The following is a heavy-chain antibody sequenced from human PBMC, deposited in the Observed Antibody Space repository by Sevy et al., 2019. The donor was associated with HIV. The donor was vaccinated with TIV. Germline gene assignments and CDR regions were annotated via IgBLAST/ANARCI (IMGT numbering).Heavy chain of an antibody. Sequence: GGSLRLSCVASGFSFTNYWMTWVRQAPGKGLEWVANIKRDASEKYYVGSVKGRFTISRDNAKESLYLQMKSLRAEDTAVYYSARDCNHASCLWGLVVWGQGTTVTRSS. D-gene: IGHD2-2*01. V-gene: IGHV3-7*03. CDR1: GFSFTNYW. CDR3: ARDCNHASCLWGLVV. J-gene: IGHJ6*02. CDR2: IKRDASEK.